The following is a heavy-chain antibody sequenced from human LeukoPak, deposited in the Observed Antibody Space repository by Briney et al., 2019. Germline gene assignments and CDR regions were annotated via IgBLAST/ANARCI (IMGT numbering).Heavy chain of an antibody. Sequence: GASVKVSCKTSGSTFSSYYMHWVRQAPGQGLEWMGMISPSGGSTTYAQKFQGRVTMTRDLSTSTVYMELSSLRSEDTTVYYCARVVAANPYDAFDIWGQGTMVTVSS. V-gene: IGHV1-46*01. J-gene: IGHJ3*02. CDR2: ISPSGGST. D-gene: IGHD2-15*01. CDR1: GSTFSSYY. CDR3: ARVVAANPYDAFDI.